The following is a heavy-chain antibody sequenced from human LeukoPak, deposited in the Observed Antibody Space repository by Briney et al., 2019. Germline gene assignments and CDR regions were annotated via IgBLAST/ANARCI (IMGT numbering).Heavy chain of an antibody. J-gene: IGHJ1*01. CDR1: GFTFSSYW. Sequence: PGGSLGLSCAASGFTFSSYWMSWVRQAPGKGLEWVANIKQDGSEKYYVDSVKGRFTISRDNAKNSLYLQMNSLRAEDTAVYYCARAPGIAAAGKGNFQHWGQGTLVTVSS. CDR3: ARAPGIAAAGKGNFQH. D-gene: IGHD6-13*01. V-gene: IGHV3-7*01. CDR2: IKQDGSEK.